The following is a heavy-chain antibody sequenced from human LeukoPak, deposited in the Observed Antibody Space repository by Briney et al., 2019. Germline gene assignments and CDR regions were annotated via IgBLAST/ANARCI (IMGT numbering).Heavy chain of an antibody. D-gene: IGHD3-22*01. CDR1: GGSISSYY. V-gene: IGHV4-4*07. J-gene: IGHJ5*02. CDR3: AREADYYDSSGSVDWFDP. Sequence: SETLSLTCTVSGGSISSYYWSWIRQPAGKGPEWIGRIYTSGSTNYNPSLKSRVTISVDKSKNQFSLKLSSVTAADTAVYYCAREADYYDSSGSVDWFDPWGQGTLVTVSS. CDR2: IYTSGST.